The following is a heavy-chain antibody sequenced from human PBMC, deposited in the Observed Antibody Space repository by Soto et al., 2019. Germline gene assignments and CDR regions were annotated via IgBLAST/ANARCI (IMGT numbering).Heavy chain of an antibody. V-gene: IGHV3-30*18. CDR3: AKENQHLVLDS. Sequence: QVQLVESGGGVVRPGGSLRLTCAASGFTFRSYAMHWVRQAPGKGLEWVAVISHSGSANYYADSMKGRFIISRDNSENTLILNMISLRPEDAAVYYGAKENQHLVLDSWGQGTLFTVSS. J-gene: IGHJ5*01. CDR1: GFTFRSYA. D-gene: IGHD6-13*01. CDR2: ISHSGSAN.